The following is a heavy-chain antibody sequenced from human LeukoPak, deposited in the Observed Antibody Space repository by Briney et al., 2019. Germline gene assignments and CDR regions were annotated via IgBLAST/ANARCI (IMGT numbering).Heavy chain of an antibody. J-gene: IGHJ5*02. CDR1: GYTFTGYY. CDR3: ARDSSSWYWFDP. V-gene: IGHV1-2*06. Sequence: ASVKVSCKASGYTFTGYYMHWVRQAPGQGLEWMGRINPNSGDTDYAQKFQGRVTMTRDTSISTAYMELSRLRSDDTAVYYCARDSSSWYWFDPWGQGTLVTVSS. CDR2: INPNSGDT. D-gene: IGHD6-13*01.